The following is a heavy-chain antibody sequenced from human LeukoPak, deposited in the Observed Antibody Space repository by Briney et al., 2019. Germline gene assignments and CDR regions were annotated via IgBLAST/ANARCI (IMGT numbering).Heavy chain of an antibody. J-gene: IGHJ4*02. Sequence: ASVKVSCKVSGYTLTELSMHWVRQAPGKGLEWMGGFDPEDGETIYAQKFQGRVTMTEDTSTDTAYMELSSLRSEDTAVYYCATAPGGSMAATVLDYWGQGTLVTVSS. CDR1: GYTLTELS. CDR3: ATAPGGSMAATVLDY. D-gene: IGHD1-26*01. V-gene: IGHV1-24*01. CDR2: FDPEDGET.